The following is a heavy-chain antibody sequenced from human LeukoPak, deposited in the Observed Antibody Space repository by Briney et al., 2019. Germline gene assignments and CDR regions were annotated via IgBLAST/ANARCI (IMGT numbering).Heavy chain of an antibody. CDR2: IRNDIPKDGINK. CDR3: AKGDSN. J-gene: IGHJ4*02. CDR1: GFILSNYG. Sequence: GGSLRLSCTTSGFILSNYGMHWVRQAPGKGLEWVALIRNDIPKDGINKYYADSVRGRFTISRDNSKNTVYLQMNSLRVADTAMYYCAKGDSNWGQGTLVTVSS. D-gene: IGHD6-13*01. V-gene: IGHV3-30*02.